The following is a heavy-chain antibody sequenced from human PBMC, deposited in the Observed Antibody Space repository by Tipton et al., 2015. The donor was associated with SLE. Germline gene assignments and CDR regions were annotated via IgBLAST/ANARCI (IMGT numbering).Heavy chain of an antibody. CDR3: ATSPLTL. CDR2: IYHSGST. CDR1: GYSISSGYY. V-gene: IGHV4-38-2*01. Sequence: TLSLTCAVSGYSISSGYYWGWIRQPPGKGLEWIGSIYHSGSTYYNPSLKSRVTISVDMSKNQFSLKLTSVTAADTAVYYCATSPLTLWGQGTLVTVSS. J-gene: IGHJ4*02. D-gene: IGHD2-2*01.